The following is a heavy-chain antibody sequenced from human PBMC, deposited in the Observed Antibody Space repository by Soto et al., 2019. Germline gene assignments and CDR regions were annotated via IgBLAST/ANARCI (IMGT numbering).Heavy chain of an antibody. D-gene: IGHD3-10*01. CDR2: ITTNGATT. CDR1: GFGFSNYA. J-gene: IGHJ4*02. Sequence: EVQLLESGGGLVQPGGSLRLSCAASGFGFSNYAMTWVRQAPGKGLEWVSSITTNGATTYYADSVKGRFTISRDNSKNTLYLQMNSLRAEDSAVYHFAKRAWRDSSGGSDYWGQGTLVTVSS. V-gene: IGHV3-23*01. CDR3: AKRAWRDSSGGSDY.